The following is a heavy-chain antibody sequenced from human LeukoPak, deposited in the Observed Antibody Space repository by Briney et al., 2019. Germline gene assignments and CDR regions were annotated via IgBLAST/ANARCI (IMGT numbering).Heavy chain of an antibody. V-gene: IGHV1-2*02. CDR3: ARMPRGYSYGLHFDY. CDR2: INPNSGGT. D-gene: IGHD5-18*01. CDR1: GYTFTSYY. J-gene: IGHJ4*02. Sequence: ASVKVSCKASGYTFTSYYMHWVRQAPGQGLEWMGWINPNSGGTNYAQKFQGRVTMTRDTSISTAYMELSRLKSDDTAVYYCARMPRGYSYGLHFDYWGQGTLVTVSS.